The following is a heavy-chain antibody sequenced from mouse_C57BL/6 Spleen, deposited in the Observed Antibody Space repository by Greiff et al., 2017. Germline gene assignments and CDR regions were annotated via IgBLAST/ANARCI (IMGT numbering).Heavy chain of an antibody. V-gene: IGHV1-50*01. CDR2: IDPSDSYT. CDR3: ARRDYYDAMDY. CDR1: GYTFTRYW. D-gene: IGHD2-4*01. J-gene: IGHJ4*01. Sequence: QVQLQQPGAELVKPGASVKLSCKASGYTFTRYWMQWVKQRPGQGLEWIGEIDPSDSYTNYNQKFKGKATLTVDTSSSTAYMQLSSLTSEDSAVYYCARRDYYDAMDYWGQGTSVTVSS.